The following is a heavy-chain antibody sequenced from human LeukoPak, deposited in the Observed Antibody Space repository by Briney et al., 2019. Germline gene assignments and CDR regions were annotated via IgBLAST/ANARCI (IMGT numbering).Heavy chain of an antibody. V-gene: IGHV4-39*07. CDR3: AREKSEDFWNEYPNYYYMDV. CDR1: GGSISSSSYY. CDR2: LSYSGST. Sequence: SETLSLTCTVSGGSISSSSYYWGWIRQPPGKGLEWIGSLSYSGSTYCNPSPKSRVTVSIDTSKNQFSLKLNSVTAADTAVYYCAREKSEDFWNEYPNYYYMDVWGKGTTVTVSS. J-gene: IGHJ6*03. D-gene: IGHD3-3*01.